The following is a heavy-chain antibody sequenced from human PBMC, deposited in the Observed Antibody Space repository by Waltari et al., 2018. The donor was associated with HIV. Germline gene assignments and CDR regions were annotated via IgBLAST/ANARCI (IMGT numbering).Heavy chain of an antibody. CDR3: ARRYSGYGGRHPWFDP. CDR1: GGSISSPSNN. D-gene: IGHD5-12*01. J-gene: IGHJ5*02. CDR2: GYYSGNT. V-gene: IGHV4-39*01. Sequence: QLKLQESGPGLAKPSETLSPTCIVSGGSISSPSNNGAWIRQPPGKGLEGIGSGYYSGNTYYRPSLKSRVTISVDTSKNQFSLRLGSVTAADTAVYYCARRYSGYGGRHPWFDPWGQGTLVTVSS.